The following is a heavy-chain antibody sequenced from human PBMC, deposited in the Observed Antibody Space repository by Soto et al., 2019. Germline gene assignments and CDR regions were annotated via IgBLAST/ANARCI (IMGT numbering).Heavy chain of an antibody. CDR2: ISAYNGNT. Sequence: ASVKVSCKASGYTFTSYGISWVRQAPGQGLEWMGWISAYNGNTNYAQKFQDRATMTEDTSTDTAYLELSSLRSDDTAVYYCATLSVAAPSGYYYHGMDVWGQGTTVTVSS. J-gene: IGHJ6*02. CDR3: ATLSVAAPSGYYYHGMDV. V-gene: IGHV1-18*01. CDR1: GYTFTSYG. D-gene: IGHD6-19*01.